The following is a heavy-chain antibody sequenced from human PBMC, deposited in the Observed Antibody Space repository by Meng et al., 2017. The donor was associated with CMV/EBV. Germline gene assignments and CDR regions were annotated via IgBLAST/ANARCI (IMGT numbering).Heavy chain of an antibody. Sequence: GGSLRLSCAASGFTFSSYDMHWVRQATGKGLEWVSAIGTAGDTYYPGSVKGRFTISRENAKNSLYLQMNSLRAGDTAVYYCARSPRGMVRGVIHGMDVWGQGALVTVSS. CDR2: IGTAGDT. CDR1: GFTFSSYD. V-gene: IGHV3-13*01. CDR3: ARSPRGMVRGVIHGMDV. D-gene: IGHD3-10*01. J-gene: IGHJ6*02.